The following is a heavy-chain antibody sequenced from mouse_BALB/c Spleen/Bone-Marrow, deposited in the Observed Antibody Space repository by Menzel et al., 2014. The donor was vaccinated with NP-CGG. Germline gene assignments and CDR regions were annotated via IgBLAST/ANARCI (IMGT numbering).Heavy chain of an antibody. J-gene: IGHJ4*01. Sequence: VQLQQSGTVLARPGASVKMSCKASGYTFTSYWMHWVKQRPGQGLEWIGAIYPGNSDTSYNQKFKGKAKLTAVTSTSTAYMELSSLTNEDSAVYHCTVPYGNYVGYYAMDYWGQGTTVTVSS. D-gene: IGHD2-1*01. CDR2: IYPGNSDT. CDR3: TVPYGNYVGYYAMDY. V-gene: IGHV1-5*01. CDR1: GYTFTSYW.